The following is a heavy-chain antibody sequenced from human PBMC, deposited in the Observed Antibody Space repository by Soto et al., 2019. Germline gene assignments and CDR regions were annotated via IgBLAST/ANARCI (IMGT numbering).Heavy chain of an antibody. J-gene: IGHJ5*02. Sequence: SETLSLTCPFSGCSISSGGYYWSWIRQHPGKGLEWIGYIYYDGSTSYNPSLRSRVTISVDTSKNQFSLILSSVTSADTAVYYCARDQLSSGLYVWFDPWGQGTLVTVSS. CDR1: GCSISSGGYY. D-gene: IGHD6-25*01. V-gene: IGHV4-61*08. CDR3: ARDQLSSGLYVWFDP. CDR2: IYYDGST.